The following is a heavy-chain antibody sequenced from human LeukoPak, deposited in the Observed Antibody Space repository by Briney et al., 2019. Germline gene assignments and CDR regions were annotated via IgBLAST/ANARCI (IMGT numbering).Heavy chain of an antibody. J-gene: IGHJ4*02. CDR3: CRTSGYNNLAF. Sequence: SQTLSLTCGISGDSISSNTASWNWIRQSPSRGLEWLGRTYYTSNWYYDYADFVRSRITINPDTSKNQFSLHLTSVTPDDTAVYYCCRTSGYNNLAFWGQGTLVTVSS. CDR1: GDSISSNTAS. V-gene: IGHV6-1*01. CDR2: TYYTSNWYY. D-gene: IGHD1-14*01.